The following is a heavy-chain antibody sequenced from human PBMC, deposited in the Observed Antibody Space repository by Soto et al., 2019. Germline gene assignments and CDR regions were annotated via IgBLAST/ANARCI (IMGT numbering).Heavy chain of an antibody. Sequence: QVQLQESGPGLVKPSGTLSLTCAVSGGSISSSNWWSWVRQPPGKGLEWIGEIYDSGSTNYNPSLKSRVTISVDKSKNQCSLKLSSVTAADTAVYYCARDPGDGDYEGYYYYGMDVWGQGTTVTVSS. CDR2: IYDSGST. D-gene: IGHD4-17*01. CDR1: GGSISSSNW. CDR3: ARDPGDGDYEGYYYYGMDV. V-gene: IGHV4-4*02. J-gene: IGHJ6*02.